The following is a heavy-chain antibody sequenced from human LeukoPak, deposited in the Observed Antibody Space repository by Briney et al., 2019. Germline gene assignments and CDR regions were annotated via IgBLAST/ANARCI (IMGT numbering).Heavy chain of an antibody. CDR2: MYYSGST. CDR1: SDSISSSSYY. CDR3: ARSRSRPLLPPLPKSQYYFDY. D-gene: IGHD2-21*01. J-gene: IGHJ4*02. Sequence: PSETLSHTCTVSSDSISSSSYYWGWIRQPPGKGLEWIGSMYYSGSTYYNPSLKSRVTISLDTSKNQFSLKLSSVTAADTAVYYCARSRSRPLLPPLPKSQYYFDYWGQGTLVTVSS. V-gene: IGHV4-39*01.